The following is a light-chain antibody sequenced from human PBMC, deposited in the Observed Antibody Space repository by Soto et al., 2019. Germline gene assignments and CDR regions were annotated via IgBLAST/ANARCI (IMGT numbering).Light chain of an antibody. CDR2: GNH. J-gene: IGLJ1*01. CDR1: ISNIGAGYD. Sequence: QSVLTQPPSVSGAPGQRATISCTESISNIGAGYDVHWYQQLPATTPKLLIYGNHNRPSGVPDPFARSKSSISTSLAITWPQDEDEAYYYCQSYGTILSGWNVVATGTKVTV. V-gene: IGLV1-40*01. CDR3: QSYGTILSGWNV.